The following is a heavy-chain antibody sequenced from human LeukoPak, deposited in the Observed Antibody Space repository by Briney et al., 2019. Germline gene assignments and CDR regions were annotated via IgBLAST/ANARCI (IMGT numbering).Heavy chain of an antibody. CDR2: INPSGGST. J-gene: IGHJ4*02. D-gene: IGHD3-22*01. CDR1: GYTFTSYY. V-gene: IGHV1-46*01. Sequence: GASVKVSCKASGYTFTSYYMHWVRQAPGQGLEWMGIINPSGGSTSYAQEFQGRVTMTRDMSTKTVYMELSSRRSEDTAVYYCARVPRSYYYVSSGYYYRGAFDYWGQGTLVTVSS. CDR3: ARVPRSYYYVSSGYYYRGAFDY.